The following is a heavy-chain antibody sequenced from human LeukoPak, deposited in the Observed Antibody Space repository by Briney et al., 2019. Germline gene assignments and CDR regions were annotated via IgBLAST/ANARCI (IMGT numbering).Heavy chain of an antibody. CDR1: GFTFDDYA. CDR2: ISWNSGSI. D-gene: IGHD6-13*01. Sequence: GGSLRLSCAASGFTFDDYAMHWVRQAPGKGLEWVSGISWNSGSIGYADSVKGRFTISRDNAKNSLYLQMNSLRAEDTALYYCTKAVSNSWYSANFDYWGQGTLVTVSS. J-gene: IGHJ4*02. CDR3: TKAVSNSWYSANFDY. V-gene: IGHV3-9*01.